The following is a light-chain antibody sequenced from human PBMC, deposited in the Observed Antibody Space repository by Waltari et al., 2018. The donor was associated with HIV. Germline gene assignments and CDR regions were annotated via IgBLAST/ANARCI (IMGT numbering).Light chain of an antibody. CDR1: SSAVGGYYY. J-gene: IGLJ3*02. Sequence: QSALTQPASVSGSPGPSITISCTGPSSAVGGYYYVYWYQQHPGKAPKLMIYDVSNRPSGVSNRFSGSKSGNTASLTISGLQAEDEADYYCSSYTSSNTWVFGGGTKLTVL. CDR2: DVS. CDR3: SSYTSSNTWV. V-gene: IGLV2-14*03.